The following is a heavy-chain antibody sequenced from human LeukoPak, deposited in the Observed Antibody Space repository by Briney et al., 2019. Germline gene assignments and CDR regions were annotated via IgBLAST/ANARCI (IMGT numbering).Heavy chain of an antibody. D-gene: IGHD2-15*01. V-gene: IGHV1-69*04. CDR2: IIPALIT. CDR1: GGTFSSSA. J-gene: IGHJ3*02. Sequence: SVKVSCKTSGGTFSSSAITWVRQAPGQGLEWMGRIIPALITSYAQKFQGRVTITADESTSTAYMELSSLRSEDTAVYYCARGRSYCSGGSCFHDAFDIWGQGTMVTVSS. CDR3: ARGRSYCSGGSCFHDAFDI.